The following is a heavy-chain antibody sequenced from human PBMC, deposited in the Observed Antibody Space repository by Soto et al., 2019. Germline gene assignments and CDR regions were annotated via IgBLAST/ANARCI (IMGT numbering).Heavy chain of an antibody. CDR1: GFSFSNYW. J-gene: IGHJ6*02. D-gene: IGHD2-8*01. Sequence: PGGSLRLSCAVSGFSFSNYWMSWVRQAPGRGLEWVANINPDGSAEYYADSLKGRFTISRDNARNSLYLQMNSLGAEDTAVYYCVRDGASLINLFFGMDVWGQGTTVTVS. V-gene: IGHV3-7*01. CDR3: VRDGASLINLFFGMDV. CDR2: INPDGSAE.